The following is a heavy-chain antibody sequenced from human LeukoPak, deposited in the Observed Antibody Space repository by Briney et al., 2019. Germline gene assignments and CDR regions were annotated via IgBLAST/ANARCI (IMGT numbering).Heavy chain of an antibody. V-gene: IGHV3-23*01. CDR1: GFTFSNYA. CDR2: ISGGGGPT. CDR3: AKNSGYSWQYFFDY. D-gene: IGHD6-25*01. Sequence: GGSLRLYCAASGFTFSNYAMSWVRQAPGKGLEWVSAISGGGGPTYYADSVKGRFTISRDNSKNTLYLQMNSLRAEDAAVYFCAKNSGYSWQYFFDYWGQGTLVTVSS. J-gene: IGHJ4*02.